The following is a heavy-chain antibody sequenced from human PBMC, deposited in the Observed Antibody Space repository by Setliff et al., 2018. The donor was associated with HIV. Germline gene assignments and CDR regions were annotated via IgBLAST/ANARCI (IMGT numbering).Heavy chain of an antibody. V-gene: IGHV1-18*01. CDR3: ARSRNSILTGYYPTADFDY. D-gene: IGHD3-9*01. J-gene: IGHJ4*02. CDR2: ISTYNGDT. CDR1: GYTFTTYG. Sequence: ASVKVSCKASGYTFTTYGISWVRHAPGQGLEWMGWISTYNGDTNYVQKLQGRVTMTTDTSTSTAYMERRSLRSDDTAVYYCARSRNSILTGYYPTADFDYWGQGTLVTVSS.